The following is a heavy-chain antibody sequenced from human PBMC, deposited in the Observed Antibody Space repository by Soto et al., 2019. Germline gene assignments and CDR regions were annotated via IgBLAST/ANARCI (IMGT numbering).Heavy chain of an antibody. V-gene: IGHV3-74*01. CDR1: GFTFSSYW. D-gene: IGHD3-16*01. Sequence: VGSLRLSCAASGFTFSSYWMHWVRQVPGKGLLWVSRIDEYGNTIDYADSVRGRFTISRDNARNTLYLEMNSLRAEDTALYYCTRDIGGRWAYWGPGTLVAVSS. CDR2: IDEYGNTI. J-gene: IGHJ4*02. CDR3: TRDIGGRWAY.